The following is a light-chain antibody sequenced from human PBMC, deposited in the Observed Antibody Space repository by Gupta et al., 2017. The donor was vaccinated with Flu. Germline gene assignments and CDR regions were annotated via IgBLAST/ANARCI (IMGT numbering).Light chain of an antibody. V-gene: IGKV3-20*01. CDR2: GAS. CDR3: QQYGNSPPYS. J-gene: IGKJ2*03. CDR1: QSVSSNS. Sequence: EIVLTQSPGTLSLSPGERATLSCRASQSVSSNSLAWYQQKSGQAPRLLIYGASSRATGIPDRFSGSGSGTDFTLTISRREPEDFALYYCQQYGNSPPYSFGQGTKLEIK.